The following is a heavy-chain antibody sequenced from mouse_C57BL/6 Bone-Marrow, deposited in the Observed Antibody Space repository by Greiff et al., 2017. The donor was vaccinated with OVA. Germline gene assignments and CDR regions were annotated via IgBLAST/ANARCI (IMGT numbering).Heavy chain of an antibody. CDR2: IDPSDSYT. CDR3: ARVPYGGSSPDWYFDV. D-gene: IGHD1-1*01. J-gene: IGHJ1*03. Sequence: VQLQQPGAELVMPGASVKLSCKASGYTFTSYWMHWVKQRPGQGLEWIGEIDPSDSYTNYNQKFKGKSTLTVDKSSSTAYMQLSSLTSEDSAVYYGARVPYGGSSPDWYFDVWGTGTTVTVSS. V-gene: IGHV1-69*01. CDR1: GYTFTSYW.